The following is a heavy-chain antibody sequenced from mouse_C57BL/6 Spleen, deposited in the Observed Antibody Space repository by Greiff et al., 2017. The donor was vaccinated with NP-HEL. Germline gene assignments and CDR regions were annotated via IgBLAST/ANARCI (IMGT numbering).Heavy chain of an antibody. CDR1: GYTFTDYY. V-gene: IGHV1-26*01. Sequence: EVKLKQSGPELVKPGASVKISCKASGYTFTDYYMNWVKQSHGKSLEWIGDINPNNGGTSYNQKFKGKATLTVDKSSSTAYMELRSLTSEDSAVYYCARGDSNYGEAYWGQGTLVTVSA. CDR3: ARGDSNYGEAY. D-gene: IGHD2-5*01. CDR2: INPNNGGT. J-gene: IGHJ3*01.